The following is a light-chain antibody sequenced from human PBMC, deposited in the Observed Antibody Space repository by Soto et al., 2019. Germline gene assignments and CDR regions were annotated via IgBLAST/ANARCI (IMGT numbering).Light chain of an antibody. Sequence: EIVLTQSPDTLSLSPGERASLSCRASQSVNSSYLAWYRHKPGQAPRLLIYGTSSRATGTPDRLSGSGSGTDFTLTISRLEPEDFAVYYCQQYGNSRITFGQGTRLEIK. J-gene: IGKJ5*01. CDR3: QQYGNSRIT. CDR1: QSVNSSY. CDR2: GTS. V-gene: IGKV3-20*01.